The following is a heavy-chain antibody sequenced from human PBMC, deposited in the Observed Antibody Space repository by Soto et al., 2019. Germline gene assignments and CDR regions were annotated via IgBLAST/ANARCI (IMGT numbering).Heavy chain of an antibody. Sequence: GGSLRLSCVASGFIFSNCWMHWVRQAPGMGLVWVSHINSDGSSTTYADSVKGRFTISRDNAKNTLFLQMNTLRPEDTAMYYCARVAYWGPGTQVTVSS. CDR1: GFIFSNCW. J-gene: IGHJ4*02. CDR2: INSDGSST. CDR3: ARVAY. V-gene: IGHV3-74*01.